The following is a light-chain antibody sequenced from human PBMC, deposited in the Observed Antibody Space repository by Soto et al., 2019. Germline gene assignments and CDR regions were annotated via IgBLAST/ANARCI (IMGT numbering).Light chain of an antibody. CDR3: GSYTTSSTFVV. CDR1: SSDVGNYNR. J-gene: IGLJ2*01. Sequence: QSVLTQPPSVSGSPGQSVSISCTGTSSDVGNYNRVSWYQQPPGTAPKLIIYEVSNRPSGVPNRFSGSKSGNTASLTISGLQAEDEADYYCGSYTTSSTFVVFGGGTKLTVL. CDR2: EVS. V-gene: IGLV2-18*02.